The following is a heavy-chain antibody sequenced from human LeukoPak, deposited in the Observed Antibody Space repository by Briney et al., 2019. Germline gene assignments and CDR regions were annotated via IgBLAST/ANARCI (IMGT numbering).Heavy chain of an antibody. CDR2: IYYSGST. J-gene: IGHJ3*02. CDR3: AREPDSSGMGAFDI. D-gene: IGHD3-22*01. V-gene: IGHV4-30-4*08. Sequence: SETLSLTCTVSGGSISSGDYYWSWIRQPPGKGLEWIGYIYYSGSTYYNPSLKSRVTISVDRSKNQFSLKLSSVTAADTAVYYCAREPDSSGMGAFDIWGQGTMVTVSS. CDR1: GGSISSGDYY.